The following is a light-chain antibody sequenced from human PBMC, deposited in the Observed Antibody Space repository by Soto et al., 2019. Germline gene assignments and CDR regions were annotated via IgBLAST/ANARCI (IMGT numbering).Light chain of an antibody. J-gene: IGKJ1*01. CDR3: QQYNEWPPRT. CDR1: QSVGSK. V-gene: IGKV3-15*01. Sequence: EIVMTQSPATQSVSPGERATLSCRASQSVGSKLAWYQQKPGQPPRLLIYGASTRATGIPARFSGSGSGTDFTLTISSLQSEDFAVYYCQQYNEWPPRTFGQGTKVEIK. CDR2: GAS.